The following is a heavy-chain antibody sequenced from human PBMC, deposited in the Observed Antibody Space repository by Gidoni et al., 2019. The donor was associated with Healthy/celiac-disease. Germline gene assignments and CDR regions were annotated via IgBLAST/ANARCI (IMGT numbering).Heavy chain of an antibody. D-gene: IGHD6-13*01. J-gene: IGHJ5*02. CDR2: ISGSGGST. CDR3: AKDPRGGSSWSPAAVSWFDP. CDR1: GFTFSSSA. Sequence: EVQPLESGGGLVQPGGSLRLACAASGFTFSSSAMSWVRQAPGKGLGWISAISGSGGSTYYADAVKGRFTISRDNSKSTLYLQMNSLRAEDTAVYYCAKDPRGGSSWSPAAVSWFDPWGQGTLVTVSS. V-gene: IGHV3-23*01.